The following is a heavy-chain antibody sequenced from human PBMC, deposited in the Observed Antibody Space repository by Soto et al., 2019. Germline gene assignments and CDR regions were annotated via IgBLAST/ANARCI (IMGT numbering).Heavy chain of an antibody. V-gene: IGHV3-23*01. CDR2: ISGSGGST. CDR1: GFTFSSYA. Sequence: EVQLLESGGGLVQPGGSLRLSCAASGFTFSSYAMSWVRQAPGKGLEWVSAISGSGGSTYYADSVKGRFTISRDNSKNTLYLQMNSLRAEDTAVYYCARGLLTVTRFRYGYFDYWGQGTLVTVSS. J-gene: IGHJ4*02. CDR3: ARGLLTVTRFRYGYFDY. D-gene: IGHD4-17*01.